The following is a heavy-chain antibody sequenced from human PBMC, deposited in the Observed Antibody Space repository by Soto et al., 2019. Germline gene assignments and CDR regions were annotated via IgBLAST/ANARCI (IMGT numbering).Heavy chain of an antibody. Sequence: PSETLSLTCAVYGGSLSVNYWGWIRQPPGKGLEWIGETHHSGSTAYNPSLKSRVTISVDTSRNQFSLKLNSVTAADTAVYYCARTTAAIHLNYWSQGTLVTVSS. CDR3: ARTTAAIHLNY. CDR1: GGSLSVNY. J-gene: IGHJ4*02. CDR2: THHSGST. V-gene: IGHV4-34*01. D-gene: IGHD2-21*02.